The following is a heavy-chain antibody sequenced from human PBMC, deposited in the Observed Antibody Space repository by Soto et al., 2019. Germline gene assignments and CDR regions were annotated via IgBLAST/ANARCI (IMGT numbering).Heavy chain of an antibody. J-gene: IGHJ6*03. CDR1: GFTFSSYA. CDR2: ISGSGGIT. CDR3: ARAAHYDFWSGYYYMDV. V-gene: IGHV3-23*01. Sequence: EVQLLESGGGLVQPGGSLRLSCATSGFTFSSYAMAWVRQAPGKGLEWVSAISGSGGITYHAASVKGRFSITRDNSRNMLYLQMNSQGAEDTAVYYCARAAHYDFWSGYYYMDVWGIGTTVTVSS. D-gene: IGHD3-3*01.